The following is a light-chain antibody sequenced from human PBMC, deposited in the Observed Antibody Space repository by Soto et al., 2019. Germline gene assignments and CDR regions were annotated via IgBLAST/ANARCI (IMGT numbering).Light chain of an antibody. Sequence: QSALTQPASVSGSPGQSIAISCTGTSSDIGGYSYVSWYQHHPGKAPKFIIYDVTNRPSGVSDRFSGSKSGNTASLTISGLQADDEAVYFCSSYTSTSTLVVFGGGTKLTVL. CDR1: SSDIGGYSY. V-gene: IGLV2-14*03. J-gene: IGLJ2*01. CDR2: DVT. CDR3: SSYTSTSTLVV.